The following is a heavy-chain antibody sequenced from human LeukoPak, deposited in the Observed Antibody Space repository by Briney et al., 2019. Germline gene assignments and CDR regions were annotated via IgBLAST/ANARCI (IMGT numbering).Heavy chain of an antibody. CDR1: GFTFSSYA. V-gene: IGHV3-23*01. J-gene: IGHJ4*02. CDR3: ARVRGSHEGYYFDY. Sequence: GGSLRLSCAASGFTFSSYAMSWVRQAPGKGLEWVSAISGSGGSTYYADSVKGRFTISRDNSKNTLYLQMNSLRAEDTAVYYCARVRGSHEGYYFDYWGQGTLVTVSS. CDR2: ISGSGGST. D-gene: IGHD3-10*01.